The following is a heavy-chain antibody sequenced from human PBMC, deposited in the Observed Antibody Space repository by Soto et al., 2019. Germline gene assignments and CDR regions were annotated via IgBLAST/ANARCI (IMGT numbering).Heavy chain of an antibody. CDR2: ITFSGNTV. CDR3: ARVSWREKYGMDV. J-gene: IGHJ6*02. CDR1: GFTFSDSY. V-gene: IGHV3-11*01. Sequence: GGSLRLSCSASGFTFSDSYMSWIRQAPGKGLEWISYITFSGNTVYYADSLKGRFTISRDNAKNSLYLQMNRLRAEDTAVYYCARVSWREKYGMDVWGQGTTVTVSS.